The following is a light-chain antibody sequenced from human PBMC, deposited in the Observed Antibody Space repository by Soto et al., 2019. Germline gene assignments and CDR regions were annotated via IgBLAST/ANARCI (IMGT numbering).Light chain of an antibody. CDR2: DVT. V-gene: IGLV2-14*03. CDR3: SSYSSSTTHVV. Sequence: QSALTQPASVSGSPGRSVTISCTGTSSDVGDFNYVSWYQHLPGRAPKLIIYDVTNRPSGISYRFSASKSGRTASLTISGVQAEDEADYYCSSYSSSTTHVVFGGGTKVTVL. J-gene: IGLJ2*01. CDR1: SSDVGDFNY.